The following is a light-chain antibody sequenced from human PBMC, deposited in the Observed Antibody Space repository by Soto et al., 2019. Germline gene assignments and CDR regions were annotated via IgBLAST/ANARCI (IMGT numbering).Light chain of an antibody. J-gene: IGKJ5*01. Sequence: EVVLTQSPATLSVSPGEGVTLSCRASQGIGDTLAWYQHKPGQAPRLLIYDASTRATGVPDRFSGSGSGPEYTLTITRLEPEDFAVYSCQQYGFSPISFGQGTRLEIK. CDR2: DAS. CDR3: QQYGFSPIS. CDR1: QGIGDT. V-gene: IGKV3D-15*01.